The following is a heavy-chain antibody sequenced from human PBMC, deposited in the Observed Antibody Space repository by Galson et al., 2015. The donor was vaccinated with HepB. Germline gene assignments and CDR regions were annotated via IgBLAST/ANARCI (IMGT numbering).Heavy chain of an antibody. CDR3: ARGGIGYYGSGRFNWFDP. J-gene: IGHJ5*02. V-gene: IGHV3-11*01. Sequence: SLRLSCAASGFTFSDYYMSWIRQAPGKGLEWVSYISSSGSTIYYADSVKGRFTISRDNPKNSLYLQMNSLRAEDTTVYYCARGGIGYYGSGRFNWFDPWGQGTLVTVSS. D-gene: IGHD3-10*01. CDR2: ISSSGSTI. CDR1: GFTFSDYY.